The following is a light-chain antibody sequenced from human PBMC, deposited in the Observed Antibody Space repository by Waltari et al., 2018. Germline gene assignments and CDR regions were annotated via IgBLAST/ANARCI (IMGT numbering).Light chain of an antibody. CDR1: QSLLHSNGNTY. V-gene: IGKV2-29*02. CDR3: MQALQTPYS. CDR2: RVS. J-gene: IGKJ2*03. Sequence: DIVMTQTPLSLPVTPGDPASISCRSSQSLLHSNGNTYLYWYLQKPGQPPRLLIYRVSNRFSGVPDRVSGSGSGTDFTLKISRVEAEDVGIYYCMQALQTPYSFGQGTKVEIK.